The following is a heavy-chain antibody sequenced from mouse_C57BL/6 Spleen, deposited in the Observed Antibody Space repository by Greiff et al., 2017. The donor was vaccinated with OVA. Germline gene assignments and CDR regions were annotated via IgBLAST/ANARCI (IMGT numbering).Heavy chain of an antibody. J-gene: IGHJ2*01. Sequence: VQLQQSGPELVKPGASVKISCKASGYSFTGYYMNWVKQSPEKSLEWIGEINPSTGGTTYNQKFKAKATLTVDKSSSTAYMQLKSLTSEDSAVYYCAYGSLSYFDYWGQGTTLTVSS. V-gene: IGHV1-42*01. CDR1: GYSFTGYY. CDR2: INPSTGGT. CDR3: AYGSLSYFDY. D-gene: IGHD1-1*01.